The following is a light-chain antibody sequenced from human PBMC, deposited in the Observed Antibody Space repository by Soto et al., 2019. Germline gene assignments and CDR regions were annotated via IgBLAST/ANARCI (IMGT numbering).Light chain of an antibody. CDR3: FSFTTDWTHV. CDR2: EVS. J-gene: IGLJ1*01. Sequence: QSLLTQPASVSGSPGQSITISCTGSSSDIGAYNYVSWFQQYPGKAPKLIISEVSNRPSGVSNRFSGSKSGTAASLNISGLQTEDEADYFCFSFTTDWTHVFGTGTKVTVL. V-gene: IGLV2-14*01. CDR1: SSDIGAYNY.